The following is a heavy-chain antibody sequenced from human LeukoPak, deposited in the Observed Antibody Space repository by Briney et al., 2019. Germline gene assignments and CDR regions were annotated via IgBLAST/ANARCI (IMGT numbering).Heavy chain of an antibody. J-gene: IGHJ4*02. CDR2: INHSGST. Sequence: PLETLSLTCAVYGGSFSGYYWSWIRQPPGKGLEWIGDINHSGSTNYNPSLKSRVTISVDTSKNQFSLKLSSVTAADTAVYYCARVKGFYCSSTSCNDYWGQGTLVTVSS. V-gene: IGHV4-34*01. D-gene: IGHD2-2*01. CDR3: ARVKGFYCSSTSCNDY. CDR1: GGSFSGYY.